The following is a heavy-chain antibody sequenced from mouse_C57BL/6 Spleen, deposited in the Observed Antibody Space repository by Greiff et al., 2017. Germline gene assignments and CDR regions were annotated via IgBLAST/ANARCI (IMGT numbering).Heavy chain of an antibody. D-gene: IGHD4-1*01. Sequence: QVQLQQPGAELVMPGASVKLSCKASGYTFTSYWMHWVKQRPGQGLEWIGEIDPSDSYTNYNQKFKGKSTLTVDKSSSTAYMQLSSLTSEDSAVYYCARGTGGDYYAMDYWGQGTSVTVSS. V-gene: IGHV1-69*01. CDR3: ARGTGGDYYAMDY. CDR1: GYTFTSYW. J-gene: IGHJ4*01. CDR2: IDPSDSYT.